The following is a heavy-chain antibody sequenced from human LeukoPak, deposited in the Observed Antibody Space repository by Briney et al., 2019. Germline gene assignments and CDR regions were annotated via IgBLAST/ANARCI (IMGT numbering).Heavy chain of an antibody. Sequence: GGSLRLSCAASGFTFSSYGMHWVRQAPGEGLEWVAVISYDGSNKYYADSVKGRFTISRDNSKNTLYLQMTSLRAEDTAVYYCAKDISFDGSGSYPDYWGQGTLVTVSS. J-gene: IGHJ4*02. D-gene: IGHD3-10*01. V-gene: IGHV3-30*18. CDR2: ISYDGSNK. CDR1: GFTFSSYG. CDR3: AKDISFDGSGSYPDY.